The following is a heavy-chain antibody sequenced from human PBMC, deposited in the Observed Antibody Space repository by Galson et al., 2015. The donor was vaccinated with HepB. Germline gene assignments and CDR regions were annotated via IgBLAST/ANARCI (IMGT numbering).Heavy chain of an antibody. CDR3: ARDPGGKGYFQH. Sequence: SLRLSCAASGFTFSSYGMHWVRQAPGKGLEWVAIIWYDGSNKYYADSVKGRFTISRDNSKNTLYLQMNSLRAEDTAVYYCARDPGGKGYFQHWGQGTLVTVSS. J-gene: IGHJ1*01. CDR2: IWYDGSNK. V-gene: IGHV3-33*01. D-gene: IGHD3-10*01. CDR1: GFTFSSYG.